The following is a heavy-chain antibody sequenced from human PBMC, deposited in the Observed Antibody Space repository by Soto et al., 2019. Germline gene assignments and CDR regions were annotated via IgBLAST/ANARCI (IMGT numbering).Heavy chain of an antibody. CDR2: INPSGGST. D-gene: IGHD3-16*01. Sequence: GASVKVSCKASGYTFTSYYMHWVRQAPGQGLEWMGIINPSGGSTSYAQKFQGRVTMTRDTSTSTVYMELSSLRSEDTAVYYCARAWGIGSTATLGSERPLNYYGMDVWGQGTTVTVSS. CDR3: ARAWGIGSTATLGSERPLNYYGMDV. J-gene: IGHJ6*02. CDR1: GYTFTSYY. V-gene: IGHV1-46*01.